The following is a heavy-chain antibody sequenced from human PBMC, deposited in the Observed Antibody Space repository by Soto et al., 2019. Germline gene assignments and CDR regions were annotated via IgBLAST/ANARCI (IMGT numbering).Heavy chain of an antibody. J-gene: IGHJ6*02. D-gene: IGHD6-13*01. Sequence: QVQLVQSGAEVKKPGASVKVSCKASGYTFTSYGISWVRQAPGQGLEWMGWCSAYNGNTNYAQKLKGRVTRTTDTYTSTAYMELRSLRSDDTAVCYCAREQFYSSSSIWGIDVWGQGTTVTVSS. CDR2: CSAYNGNT. CDR3: AREQFYSSSSIWGIDV. CDR1: GYTFTSYG. V-gene: IGHV1-18*01.